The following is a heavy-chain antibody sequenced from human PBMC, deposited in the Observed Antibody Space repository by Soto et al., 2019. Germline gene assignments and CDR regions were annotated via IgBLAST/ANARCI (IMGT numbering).Heavy chain of an antibody. V-gene: IGHV4-59*01. CDR1: GGSISNYY. J-gene: IGHJ4*02. CDR2: IYYTGST. D-gene: IGHD1-1*01. Sequence: QVQLQESGPGLVKPSETLSLTCTVSGGSISNYYWSWIRQPPGKGLEWIGYIYYTGSTNYNPSLKSRVTISVGASENQLSRRLNPVHGADTAICYCARGRNWLDYCGQGTLVSVSS. CDR3: ARGRNWLDY.